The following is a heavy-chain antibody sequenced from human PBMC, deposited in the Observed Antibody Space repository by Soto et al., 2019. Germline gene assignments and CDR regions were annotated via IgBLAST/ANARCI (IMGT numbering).Heavy chain of an antibody. J-gene: IGHJ4*02. CDR3: ARNAARSTVTTKTLKYYFDY. CDR1: SGSISSSNW. D-gene: IGHD4-4*01. V-gene: IGHV4-4*02. CDR2: IYHSGST. Sequence: QVQLQESGPALVKPSGTLSLTCAVSSGSISSSNWWSWVRQPPGKGLEWIGEIYHSGSTNYNPSLKSRVTISVDKSKNQFSLKLSSVTAADTAVYYCARNAARSTVTTKTLKYYFDYWGQGTLVTVSS.